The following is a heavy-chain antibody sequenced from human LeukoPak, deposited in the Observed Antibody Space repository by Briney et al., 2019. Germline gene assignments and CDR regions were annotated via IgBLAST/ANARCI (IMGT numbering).Heavy chain of an antibody. Sequence: PGGSLRLSCAASGFTVTGNYMSWIRQAPGKGLEWVSYISSSGSTIYYADSVKGRFTISRDNAKNSLYLQMNSLRAEDTAVYYCARGVSGATDYFDYWGQGTLVTVSS. J-gene: IGHJ4*02. CDR1: GFTVTGNY. CDR2: ISSSGSTI. CDR3: ARGVSGATDYFDY. D-gene: IGHD1-26*01. V-gene: IGHV3-11*01.